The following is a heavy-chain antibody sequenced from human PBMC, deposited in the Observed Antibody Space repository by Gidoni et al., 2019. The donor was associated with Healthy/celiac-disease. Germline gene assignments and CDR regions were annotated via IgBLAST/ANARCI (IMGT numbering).Heavy chain of an antibody. Sequence: QLQLQESGPGLVKPSETLSLTCTVSGGSISSSSYYWGWIRQPPGKGLEWIGSIYYSGSTYYNPSLKSRVTISVDTSKNQFSLKLSSVTAADTAVYYCARVYYGDYETKFDYWGQGTLVTVSS. CDR3: ARVYYGDYETKFDY. D-gene: IGHD4-17*01. CDR2: IYYSGST. V-gene: IGHV4-39*01. CDR1: GGSISSSSYY. J-gene: IGHJ4*02.